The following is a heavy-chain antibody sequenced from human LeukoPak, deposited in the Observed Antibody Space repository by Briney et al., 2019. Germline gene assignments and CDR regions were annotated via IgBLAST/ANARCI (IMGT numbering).Heavy chain of an antibody. J-gene: IGHJ4*02. CDR1: GFTFSSYA. Sequence: GGSLRLSCAASGFTFSSYAMSWVRQAPGKGLEWVSAISGSGGSTYYADSVKGRFTISRDNSKNTLYLQMNSLRAEDTAVYYCAKADYSGSYYSPITGYWGQGTLVTVSS. D-gene: IGHD1-26*01. CDR3: AKADYSGSYYSPITGY. V-gene: IGHV3-23*01. CDR2: ISGSGGST.